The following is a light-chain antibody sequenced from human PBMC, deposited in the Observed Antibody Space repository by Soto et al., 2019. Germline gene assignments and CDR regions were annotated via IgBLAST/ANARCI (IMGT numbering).Light chain of an antibody. CDR3: XSYTSSSTLLYV. CDR1: SSDVGGYNY. J-gene: IGLJ1*01. Sequence: QSALTQPASVSGSPGQSITISCTGTSSDVGGYNYVSWYQQHPGKAPKLMIYDVSNRPSGVSNRFSGSKSGNTASLTISGXXXXXXXXXXCXSYTSSSTLLYVFGTGTKLTVL. V-gene: IGLV2-14*01. CDR2: DVS.